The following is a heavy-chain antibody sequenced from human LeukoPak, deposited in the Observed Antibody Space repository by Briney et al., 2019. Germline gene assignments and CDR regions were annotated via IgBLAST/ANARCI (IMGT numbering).Heavy chain of an antibody. D-gene: IGHD6-19*01. CDR3: ARGLYSSGWFTPFDY. V-gene: IGHV4-30-2*01. Sequence: SQTLSLTCTVSGGSISSGGYYWSWIRQPPGKGLEWIGYIYHSGSTYYNPSLKSRVTISVDTSKNQFSLKLSSVTAADTAVYYCARGLYSSGWFTPFDYWGQGTLVTVSS. J-gene: IGHJ4*02. CDR2: IYHSGST. CDR1: GGSISSGGYY.